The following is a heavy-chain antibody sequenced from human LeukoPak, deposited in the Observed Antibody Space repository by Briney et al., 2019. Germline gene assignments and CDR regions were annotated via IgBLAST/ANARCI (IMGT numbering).Heavy chain of an antibody. CDR3: ARAPYCSGGSCALNY. D-gene: IGHD2-15*01. V-gene: IGHV4-61*10. Sequence: SQTLSLTCTVSGGSISSGSYYWSWIRQPAGKGLEWIGYIYYSGSTNYNPSLKSRVTISVDTSKNQFSLKLSSVTAADTAVYYCARAPYCSGGSCALNYWGQGTLVTVSS. CDR1: GGSISSGSYY. CDR2: IYYSGST. J-gene: IGHJ4*02.